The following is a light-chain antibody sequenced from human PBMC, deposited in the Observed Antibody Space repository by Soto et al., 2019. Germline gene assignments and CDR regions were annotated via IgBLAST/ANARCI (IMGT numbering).Light chain of an antibody. CDR3: SSYASNGDVL. Sequence: QSALTQPASVSGSPGQSITISCTGNSSDVGTYEYVSWYQHPPGKAPKLMIYDVSNRLSGVSDRFSGSKTGNTASLTIYGLQAEDEADYYCSSYASNGDVLFGGGTKLTVL. CDR2: DVS. V-gene: IGLV2-14*03. J-gene: IGLJ2*01. CDR1: SSDVGTYEY.